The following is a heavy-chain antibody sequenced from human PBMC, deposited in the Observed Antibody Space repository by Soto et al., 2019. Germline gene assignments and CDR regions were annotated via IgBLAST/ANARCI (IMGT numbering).Heavy chain of an antibody. J-gene: IGHJ4*02. Sequence: GGSLRLSCAASGFTFSSYGMHWVRQAPGKGLEWVAVISYDGSNKYYADSVKGRFTISRDNSKNTLYLQMNSLRAEATAVYYCATDALMDYFDYWGQGTLVTVSS. CDR2: ISYDGSNK. V-gene: IGHV3-30*03. CDR3: ATDALMDYFDY. D-gene: IGHD2-8*01. CDR1: GFTFSSYG.